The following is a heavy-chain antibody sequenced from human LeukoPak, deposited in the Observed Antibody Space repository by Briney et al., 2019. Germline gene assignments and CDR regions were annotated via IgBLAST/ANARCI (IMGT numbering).Heavy chain of an antibody. D-gene: IGHD6-19*01. CDR3: ARDRNGWDSFDY. V-gene: IGHV4-59*01. CDR1: GGSISSYY. CDR2: IYYSGST. Sequence: SETLSLTCTVSGGSISSYYWSWIRQPPGKGLEWIGYIYYSGSTNYNPSLKSRVTISVGTSKDQFSLKLSSVTAADTAVYYCARDRNGWDSFDYWGQGTLVTVSS. J-gene: IGHJ4*02.